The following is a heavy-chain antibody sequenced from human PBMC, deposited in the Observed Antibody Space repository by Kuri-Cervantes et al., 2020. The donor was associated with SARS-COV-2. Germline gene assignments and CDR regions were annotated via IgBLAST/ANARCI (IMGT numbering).Heavy chain of an antibody. CDR3: ARDFWPSGGYFDY. V-gene: IGHV1-2*02. Sequence: ASVKVSCKASGYTFTGYYMHWVRQAPGQGLEWMGWINPNSGGTNYAQEFQGRVTMTRDTSISTAYMELSRLRSDDTAVYYCARDFWPSGGYFDYWGQGTLVTVSS. D-gene: IGHD3-10*01. CDR1: GYTFTGYY. CDR2: INPNSGGT. J-gene: IGHJ4*02.